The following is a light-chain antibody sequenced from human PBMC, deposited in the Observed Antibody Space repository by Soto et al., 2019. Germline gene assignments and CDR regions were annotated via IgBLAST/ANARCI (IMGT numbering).Light chain of an antibody. J-gene: IGKJ1*01. CDR3: QQYGSSGT. CDR2: GAS. CDR1: QSVGSN. Sequence: EIVMTASPDPRSVSPGETATLCCRASQSVGSNLAWYQQKPGQAPRLLIYGASNRATGIPDRFSGSGSGTDFTLTISRLEPEDFAVYYCQQYGSSGTFGQGTKVDIK. V-gene: IGKV3-20*01.